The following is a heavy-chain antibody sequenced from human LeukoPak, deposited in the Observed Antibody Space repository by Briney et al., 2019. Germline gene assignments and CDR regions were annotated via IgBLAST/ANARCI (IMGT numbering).Heavy chain of an antibody. Sequence: PGGSLRLSCAASGFTFSSYAMSWVRQAPGKGLEWVSYISSSGSTIYYADSVKGRFTISRDNAKNSLYLQMNSLRAEDTAVYYCARGIGGSYWFFDYWGQGTLVTVSS. D-gene: IGHD1-26*01. CDR3: ARGIGGSYWFFDY. V-gene: IGHV3-48*04. CDR2: ISSSGSTI. J-gene: IGHJ4*02. CDR1: GFTFSSYA.